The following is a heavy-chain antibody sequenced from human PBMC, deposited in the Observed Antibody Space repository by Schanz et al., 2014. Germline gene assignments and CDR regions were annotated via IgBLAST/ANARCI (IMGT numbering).Heavy chain of an antibody. V-gene: IGHV4-31*03. CDR1: GGSVSSGGDY. D-gene: IGHD2-2*02. Sequence: QVQLQESGPGLVKPSQTLSLTCTVSGGSVSSGGDYWSWIRQHPGKGLEWIGFISYSGSTYYNPSLKSRVTISVDTSKNQFSLNRSSATAADTAVYYCARGGARRFPVVPDAIQWLRGHYYYYYLDVWGKGTTVTASS. CDR2: ISYSGST. J-gene: IGHJ6*03. CDR3: ARGGARRFPVVPDAIQWLRGHYYYYYLDV.